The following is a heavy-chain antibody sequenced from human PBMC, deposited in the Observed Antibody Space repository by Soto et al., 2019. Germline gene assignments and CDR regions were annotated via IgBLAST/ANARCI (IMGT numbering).Heavy chain of an antibody. D-gene: IGHD2-15*01. Sequence: GSLRLSCAASGFTLSSYGMHWVRQAPGKGLEWVAVISYDGSNKYYADSVKGRFTISRDNSKNTLYLQMDSLRAEDTAVYYCAKDRGGGSSSSFDYWGQGTLVTVSS. CDR3: AKDRGGGSSSSFDY. J-gene: IGHJ4*02. CDR1: GFTLSSYG. CDR2: ISYDGSNK. V-gene: IGHV3-30*18.